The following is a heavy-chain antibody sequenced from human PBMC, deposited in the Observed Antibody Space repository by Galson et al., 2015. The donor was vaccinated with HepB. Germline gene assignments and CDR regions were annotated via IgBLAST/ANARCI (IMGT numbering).Heavy chain of an antibody. J-gene: IGHJ5*02. D-gene: IGHD3-10*01. CDR2: IYGDNNA. V-gene: IGHV3-53*01. CDR3: ARDYGHYYKSGALPFHYFDL. CDR1: GFSVTHNY. Sequence: SLRLSCAVSGFSVTHNYMTWVRQAPGMGPEWVSSIYGDNNAYYGESVKGRFTVPRDESKNVLYLQMNDLRVEDTAVYYCARDYGHYYKSGALPFHYFDLWGQGILVTVSS.